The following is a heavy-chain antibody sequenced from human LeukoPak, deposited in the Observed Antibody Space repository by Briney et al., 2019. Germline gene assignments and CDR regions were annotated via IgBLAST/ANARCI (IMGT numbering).Heavy chain of an antibody. J-gene: IGHJ4*02. CDR3: ARHSPRYYDSSGYSAALFDY. V-gene: IGHV4-59*08. CDR1: GGSISIYY. CDR2: IYYSGST. D-gene: IGHD3-22*01. Sequence: PSETLSLTCTVSGGSISIYYWSWIRQPPGKGLEWIGFIYYSGSTNYNPSLKSRVTISVDTSKNQFSLKLNSVTAADTAVYYCARHSPRYYDSSGYSAALFDYWGQGTLVTVSS.